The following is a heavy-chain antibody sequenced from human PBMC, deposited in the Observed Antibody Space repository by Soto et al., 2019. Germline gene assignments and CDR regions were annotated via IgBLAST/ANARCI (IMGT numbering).Heavy chain of an antibody. CDR1: GYTFTNYG. CDR3: SRGTSIPASGDY. Sequence: QVRLVQSGAEVKKPGASVKVSCKASGYTFTNYGINWVRQAPGQGLEWLGWVSAYNGERRYAQRVQARVIMTTVTSTTTAYMELRSLRSDDTALYSCSRGTSIPASGDYWCQGTLVTVSS. J-gene: IGHJ4*01. V-gene: IGHV1-18*01. CDR2: VSAYNGER. D-gene: IGHD6-6*01.